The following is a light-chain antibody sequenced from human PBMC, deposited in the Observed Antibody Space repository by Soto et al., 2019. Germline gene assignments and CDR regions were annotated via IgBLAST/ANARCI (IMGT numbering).Light chain of an antibody. CDR2: DVT. Sequence: QSALTQPRSVSGSPGQSVTISCTGTSSDVGGHNFVSWYQQLPGKAPKLMIYDVTKRPSGVPDRFSGSKSGNTASLTISGLQAEDEADYYCSSHAGTYPGVFGGGPKLTVL. CDR3: SSHAGTYPGV. V-gene: IGLV2-11*01. CDR1: SSDVGGHNF. J-gene: IGLJ3*02.